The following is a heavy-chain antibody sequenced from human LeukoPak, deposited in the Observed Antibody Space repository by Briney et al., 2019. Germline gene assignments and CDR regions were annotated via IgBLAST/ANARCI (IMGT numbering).Heavy chain of an antibody. CDR1: GGSVNGFY. V-gene: IGHV4-59*02. CDR2: IYYSGTT. J-gene: IGHJ3*02. Sequence: PSETLSLTCTVSGGSVNGFYWSWIRQPPGKGLEWIGYIYYSGTTNYNPSLKSRVTISVDTSKNQLSLKLSSVTAADTAVYYCARDSIGPDAFDIWGQGTMVTVSS. D-gene: IGHD2/OR15-2a*01. CDR3: ARDSIGPDAFDI.